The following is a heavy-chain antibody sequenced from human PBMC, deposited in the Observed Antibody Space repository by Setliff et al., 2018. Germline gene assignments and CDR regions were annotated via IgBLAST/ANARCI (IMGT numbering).Heavy chain of an antibody. Sequence: SSETLSLTCAVYGGSFSSHYWSWIRQSPGKGLEWIGEINDSGNTNYNPSLKSRVTISIDTSKMQLSLELRPVTAADTAIYYCARGGGYGSGGSFHNAPFDYWGQGMLVTVSS. CDR2: INDSGNT. CDR3: ARGGGYGSGGSFHNAPFDY. D-gene: IGHD3-10*01. J-gene: IGHJ4*02. V-gene: IGHV4-34*01. CDR1: GGSFSSHY.